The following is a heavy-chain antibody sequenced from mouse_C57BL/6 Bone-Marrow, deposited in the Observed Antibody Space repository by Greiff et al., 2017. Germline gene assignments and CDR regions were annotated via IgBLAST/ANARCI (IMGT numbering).Heavy chain of an antibody. Sequence: EVMLVESGGGLVQPGGSLKLSCAASGFTFSDYGMAWVRQAPRKGPEWVAFISNLAYSIYYADTVTGRFTISRENAKNTLYLEMSSLRSEDTAMYYCARQDYGSSYDYAMDYWGQGTSVTVSS. V-gene: IGHV5-15*01. D-gene: IGHD1-1*01. J-gene: IGHJ4*01. CDR3: ARQDYGSSYDYAMDY. CDR1: GFTFSDYG. CDR2: ISNLAYSI.